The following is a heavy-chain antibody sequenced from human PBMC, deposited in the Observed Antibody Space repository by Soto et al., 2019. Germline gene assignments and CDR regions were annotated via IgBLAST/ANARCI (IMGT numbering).Heavy chain of an antibody. CDR1: GYSFSDYF. CDR3: ARIKWGLNYYNGMDV. J-gene: IGHJ6*02. V-gene: IGHV1-2*02. D-gene: IGHD1-26*01. Sequence: QVQLVQSGAEVKKSGASVKGSCKPSGYSFSDYFIQWVRQAPGQGLEWVAWINPKTAATNYAKKFQGRVSLTWDTSSTTAYMELTRLIPDDTAVYYCARIKWGLNYYNGMDVWGQGTTVIVSS. CDR2: INPKTAAT.